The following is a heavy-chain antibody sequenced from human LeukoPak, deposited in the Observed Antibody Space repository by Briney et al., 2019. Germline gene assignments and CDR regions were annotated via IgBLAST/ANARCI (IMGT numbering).Heavy chain of an antibody. CDR1: GYSISSGYY. V-gene: IGHV4-38-2*02. J-gene: IGHJ4*02. Sequence: SETLSLTCTVSGYSISSGYYWGWIRPPPGKGLEWIGSIYHSGNTYYNPSLKSRVTISEDTSKNQFSLKLSSVTAADTAVYYCAREYRNYNILAGYIGYWGQGTLVTVSS. CDR3: AREYRNYNILAGYIGY. CDR2: IYHSGNT. D-gene: IGHD3-9*01.